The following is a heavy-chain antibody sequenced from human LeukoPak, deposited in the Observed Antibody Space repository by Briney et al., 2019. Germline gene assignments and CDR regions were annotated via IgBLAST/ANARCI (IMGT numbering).Heavy chain of an antibody. CDR1: GGSISSSSYY. V-gene: IGHV4-39*07. Sequence: SETLSLTCTVSGGSISSSSYYWGWIRQPPGKGMEWIGSIYYSGSTYYNPSLKSRVTISVDTSKNQFSLKLSSVTAADTAVYYCARLDSSGWYVDYWGQGTLVTVSS. D-gene: IGHD6-19*01. CDR3: ARLDSSGWYVDY. J-gene: IGHJ4*02. CDR2: IYYSGST.